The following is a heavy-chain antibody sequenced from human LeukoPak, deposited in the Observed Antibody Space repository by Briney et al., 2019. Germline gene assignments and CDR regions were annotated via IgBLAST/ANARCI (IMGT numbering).Heavy chain of an antibody. Sequence: GGSLRLSCAASGFTFSSYAMSWVRQAPGKGLEWVSAISGSGGSTYYADPVKGRFTISRDNSKNTLYLQMNSLRAEDTAVYYCAKVRGGGYSHDAFDIWGKGTTVTISS. CDR2: ISGSGGST. V-gene: IGHV3-23*01. CDR3: AKVRGGGYSHDAFDI. CDR1: GFTFSSYA. J-gene: IGHJ3*02. D-gene: IGHD5-18*01.